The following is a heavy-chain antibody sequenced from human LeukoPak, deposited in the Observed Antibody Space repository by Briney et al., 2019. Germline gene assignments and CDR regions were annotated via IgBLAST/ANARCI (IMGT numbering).Heavy chain of an antibody. CDR3: ARVSSGQVGY. Sequence: GGSLRLSCAASGFTFSSYSMNWVRQAPGKGLEWVSSISSSSSYIYYADSVKGRFTISRDNAKNSLYLQMNSLRAEDTAVCYCARVSSGQVGYWGQGTRVTVSS. CDR2: ISSSSSYI. D-gene: IGHD6-19*01. CDR1: GFTFSSYS. J-gene: IGHJ4*02. V-gene: IGHV3-21*01.